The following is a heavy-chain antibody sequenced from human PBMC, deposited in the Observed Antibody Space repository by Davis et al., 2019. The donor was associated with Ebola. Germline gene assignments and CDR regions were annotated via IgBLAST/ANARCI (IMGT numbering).Heavy chain of an antibody. CDR1: GFTFYNAW. CDR3: TIRHGLG. J-gene: IGHJ4*02. CDR2: IKSKSDGGTT. V-gene: IGHV3-15*07. Sequence: GESLKISCTASGFTFYNAWMNWVRQAPGKGLEWVGRIKSKSDGGTTDYAAPVKGRFTISRDDSKNTLYLQMNSLKTEDTAMYYCTIRHGLGGGQGTLVTVSS. D-gene: IGHD3/OR15-3a*01.